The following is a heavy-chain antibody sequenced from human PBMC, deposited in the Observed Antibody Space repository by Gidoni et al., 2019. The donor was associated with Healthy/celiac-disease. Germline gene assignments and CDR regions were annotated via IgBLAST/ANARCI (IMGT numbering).Heavy chain of an antibody. D-gene: IGHD6-6*01. V-gene: IGHV1-69*02. CDR2: IIPILGIA. Sequence: QVQLVQSGAEVKKPGSSVKVSCKASGGTFSSYTISWVRQAPGQGLEWMGRIIPILGIANYAQKFQGRVTITADKTTSTDYMELSSLRSEDTAVYYCARGDRSIAAPPRYYYYGMDVWGQGTTVTVSS. J-gene: IGHJ6*02. CDR3: ARGDRSIAAPPRYYYYGMDV. CDR1: GGTFSSYT.